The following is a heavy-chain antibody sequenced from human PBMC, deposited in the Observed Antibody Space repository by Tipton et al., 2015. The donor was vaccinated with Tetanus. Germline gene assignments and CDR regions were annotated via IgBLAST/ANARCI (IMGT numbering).Heavy chain of an antibody. V-gene: IGHV3-21*04. J-gene: IGHJ4*02. D-gene: IGHD4-17*01. CDR2: ISSTSSYI. CDR1: GFIFSNYR. Sequence: AVSGFIFSNYRMNWVRQAPGKGLEWISSISSTSSYIYYADSLKGRFTISRDNSRNTLYLQMSSLRAEDTAVYYCAKTISNDYVAAWGQGTLVTVSS. CDR3: AKTISNDYVAA.